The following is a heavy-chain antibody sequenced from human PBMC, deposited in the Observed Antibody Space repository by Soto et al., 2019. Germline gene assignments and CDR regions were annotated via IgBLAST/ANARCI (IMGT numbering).Heavy chain of an antibody. CDR3: AKDKDIVVVVAATLETPVWFDP. D-gene: IGHD2-15*01. V-gene: IGHV3-23*01. J-gene: IGHJ5*02. CDR1: WFTFMGFG. CDR2: ISGSGGST. Sequence: WGSLRIPFAASWFTFMGFGMRWVRPAPGKGVEGVSAISGSGGSTYYADSVKGRFTISRDNSKNTLYLQMNSLRAEDTAVYYCAKDKDIVVVVAATLETPVWFDPWGQGTLVTVSS.